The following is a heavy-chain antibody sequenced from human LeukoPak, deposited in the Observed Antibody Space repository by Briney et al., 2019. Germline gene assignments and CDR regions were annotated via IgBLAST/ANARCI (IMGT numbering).Heavy chain of an antibody. CDR2: INSDGSST. Sequence: GGSLRLSCAASGFTFSSYWMHWVRQAPGKGLVWVSRINSDGSSTSYADSVKGRFTISRDNSKNTLHLQMNSLRAEDTAVYYCAKDYYYDSSGYYHDYWGQGTLVTVSS. J-gene: IGHJ4*02. CDR1: GFTFSSYW. D-gene: IGHD3-22*01. V-gene: IGHV3-74*01. CDR3: AKDYYYDSSGYYHDY.